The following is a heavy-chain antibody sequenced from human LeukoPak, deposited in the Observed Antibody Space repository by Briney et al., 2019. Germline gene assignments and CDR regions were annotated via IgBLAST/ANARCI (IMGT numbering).Heavy chain of an antibody. V-gene: IGHV1-69*06. J-gene: IGHJ5*02. Sequence: ASVKVSCKASGGTFSSYAISWVRQAPGQGLEWMGGIIPIFGTANYAQKFQGRVTITADKSTSTAYMELSSLRSEDTAVYYCATITYYYGSGSHGWFDPWGQGTLVTVSS. CDR2: IIPIFGTA. D-gene: IGHD3-10*01. CDR1: GGTFSSYA. CDR3: ATITYYYGSGSHGWFDP.